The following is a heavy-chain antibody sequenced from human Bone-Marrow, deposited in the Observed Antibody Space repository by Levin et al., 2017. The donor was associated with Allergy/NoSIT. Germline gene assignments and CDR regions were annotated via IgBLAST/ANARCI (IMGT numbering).Heavy chain of an antibody. V-gene: IGHV3-11*01. CDR1: GFIFSDYY. Sequence: SCAASGFIFSDYYMSWIRQAPGKGLEWISYISTSGTTISYADSVKGRFTISRDNAKNSLFLHMNSLGVVDTAVYYCARDRGYTGGNHWFDPWGRGTLVTVSS. J-gene: IGHJ5*02. CDR3: ARDRGYTGGNHWFDP. CDR2: ISTSGTTI. D-gene: IGHD5-24*01.